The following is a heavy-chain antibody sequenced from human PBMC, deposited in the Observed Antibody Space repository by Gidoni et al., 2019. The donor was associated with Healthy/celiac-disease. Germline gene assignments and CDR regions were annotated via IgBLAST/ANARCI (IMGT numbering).Heavy chain of an antibody. Sequence: QVQLQESGPGLVKPSETLSLTCTVSGGSISSYYWSWILQPPGKGLDWIGYIYYSGGTNYNPSLKSRVTISVDTAKNQFSLKLSSVTAADTAVYYCARVVGGWYFDLWGRGTLVTVSS. V-gene: IGHV4-59*01. CDR1: GGSISSYY. CDR3: ARVVGGWYFDL. J-gene: IGHJ2*01. D-gene: IGHD2-15*01. CDR2: IYYSGGT.